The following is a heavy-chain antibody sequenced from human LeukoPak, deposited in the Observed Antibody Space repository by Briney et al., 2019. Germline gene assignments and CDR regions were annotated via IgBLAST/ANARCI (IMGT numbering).Heavy chain of an antibody. J-gene: IGHJ6*03. Sequence: SGGSLRLSCAASGFTFSSYSMNWVRQAPGKGLEWVSYISSSSSTIYYADSVKGRFTTSRDNAKNSLYLQMNSLRAEDTAVYYCAREDIVVVPAAILGGAYYYYMDVWGKGTTVTVSS. CDR3: AREDIVVVPAAILGGAYYYYMDV. V-gene: IGHV3-48*01. D-gene: IGHD2-2*02. CDR1: GFTFSSYS. CDR2: ISSSSSTI.